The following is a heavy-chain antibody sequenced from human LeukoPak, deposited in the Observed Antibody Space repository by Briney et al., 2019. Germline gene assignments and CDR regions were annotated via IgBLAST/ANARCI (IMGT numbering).Heavy chain of an antibody. CDR1: GYTFTSYA. J-gene: IGHJ3*02. V-gene: IGHV1-3*01. Sequence: VSVKVSCKASGYTFTSYAMHWVRQAPGQRLEWMGWINAGNGNTKYSQKFQGRVTITRDTSASTAYMELSSLRSEDTAVYYCARAAAGQEGNDAFDIWGQGTMVTVSS. CDR2: INAGNGNT. D-gene: IGHD6-19*01. CDR3: ARAAAGQEGNDAFDI.